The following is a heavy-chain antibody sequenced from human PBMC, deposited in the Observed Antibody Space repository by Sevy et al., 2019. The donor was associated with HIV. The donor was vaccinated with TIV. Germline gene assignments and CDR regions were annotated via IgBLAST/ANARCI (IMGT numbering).Heavy chain of an antibody. Sequence: GGSLRLSCAASGFTFSSYSMNWVRQAPGKGLEWVSSISSSSSYIYYADSVKGRFTISRDKAKNSLYLQMNSLRAEDTAVYYCARANIEVGEDWSYYSMDVWGKGTTVTVSS. V-gene: IGHV3-21*01. D-gene: IGHD3-16*01. J-gene: IGHJ6*03. CDR3: ARANIEVGEDWSYYSMDV. CDR2: ISSSSSYI. CDR1: GFTFSSYS.